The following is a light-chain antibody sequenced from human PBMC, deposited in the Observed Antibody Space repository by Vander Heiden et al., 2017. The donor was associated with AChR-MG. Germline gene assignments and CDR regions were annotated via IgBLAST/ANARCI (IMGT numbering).Light chain of an antibody. CDR3: QQHYDTPLT. CDR2: WAS. J-gene: IGKJ4*01. CDR1: QSVLISSSNKNY. V-gene: IGKV4-1*01. Sequence: DIAMTQSPDSLAGSLGERATIDCKSSQSVLISSSNKNYLAWYQQKPGQPPKLLIYWASTRESGVPDRFSGSGSGTDFTLTISSLQAEDVAVYYCQQHYDTPLTFGGGTKVEI.